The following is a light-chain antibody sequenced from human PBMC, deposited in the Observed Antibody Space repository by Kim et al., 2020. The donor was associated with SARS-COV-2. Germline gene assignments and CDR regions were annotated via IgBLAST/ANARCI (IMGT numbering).Light chain of an antibody. V-gene: IGKV3-20*01. CDR1: QSVSSTY. CDR3: HQYGSSPQT. CDR2: GAS. Sequence: SPGERATLSGRASQSVSSTYLAWYQQKPGQAPRLLIYGASNRATGIPDRFSGSGSGTDFTLTISRLEPEDFAVYYCHQYGSSPQTFGQGTKVDIK. J-gene: IGKJ1*01.